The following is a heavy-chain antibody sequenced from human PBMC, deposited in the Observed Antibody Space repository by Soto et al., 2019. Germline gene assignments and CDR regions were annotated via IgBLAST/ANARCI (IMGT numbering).Heavy chain of an antibody. CDR3: ARANWNDSSWFDP. D-gene: IGHD1-1*01. Sequence: SETLSLSCTISVGSVIADYWGWIRPPPGKGLEWIGYIYYTGMTNSNPSLKSRVRISIDTSKNQFSLKLTSVTATDTAIYYCARANWNDSSWFDPWGQGILVTGSS. CDR2: IYYTGMT. CDR1: VGSVIADY. V-gene: IGHV4-59*02. J-gene: IGHJ5*02.